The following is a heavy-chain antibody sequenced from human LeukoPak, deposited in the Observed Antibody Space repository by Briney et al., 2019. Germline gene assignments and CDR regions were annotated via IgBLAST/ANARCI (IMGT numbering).Heavy chain of an antibody. D-gene: IGHD3-10*01. CDR2: ISGSGGST. CDR3: AKVIKTMVRGVITNPLGY. Sequence: GGSLRLSCAASGFTFSSYAMSWVRQAPGKGLEWVSAISGSGGSTYYADSVKGRFTISRDNSKNTLYLQMNSLRAEDTAVYYCAKVIKTMVRGVITNPLGYWGQGTLVTVSS. J-gene: IGHJ4*02. V-gene: IGHV3-23*01. CDR1: GFTFSSYA.